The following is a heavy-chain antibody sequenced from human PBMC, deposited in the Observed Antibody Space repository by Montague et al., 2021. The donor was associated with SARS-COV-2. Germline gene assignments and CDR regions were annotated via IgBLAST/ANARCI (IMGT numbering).Heavy chain of an antibody. CDR2: VHYTGST. CDR1: GGSMSGYY. V-gene: IGHV4-59*01. D-gene: IGHD1-1*01. Sequence: SETLSLTCEVSGGSMSGYYWTWIRQSPGKGLEWICYVHYTGSTKYNPSLKTRVSLSLATPKNHFSLHLSSGTAADTAIYFCARAQNTCFIANCVNYFDVWGLGALVTVSS. CDR3: ARAQNTCFIANCVNYFDV. J-gene: IGHJ4*02.